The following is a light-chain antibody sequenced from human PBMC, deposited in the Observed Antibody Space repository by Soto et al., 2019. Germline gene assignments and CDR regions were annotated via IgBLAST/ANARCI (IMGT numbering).Light chain of an antibody. CDR2: GAS. CDR1: QSVSDN. CDR3: QQYNNWPIT. J-gene: IGKJ5*01. Sequence: IMMKQSPATLSVTPGERATLSCRASQSVSDNLAWYQQKPGQAPRLLIYGASTRATGIPARFSGSGSGTEFTLTISSLQSEDFAVYYCQQYNNWPITFGQGTRLEIK. V-gene: IGKV3-15*01.